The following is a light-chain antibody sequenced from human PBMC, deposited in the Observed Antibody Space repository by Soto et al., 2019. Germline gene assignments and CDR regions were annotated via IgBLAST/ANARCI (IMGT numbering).Light chain of an antibody. J-gene: IGKJ1*01. V-gene: IGKV1-5*03. Sequence: DIQMTQSPSTLSASVGDRVTITCRASQYISSWLAWYQQKPGKAPKLLIYKASSLESGVPSRFSGSGSGTEFTLTISSLQPDDFATYYCQQYKSQRTFGQGTKVESK. CDR2: KAS. CDR1: QYISSW. CDR3: QQYKSQRT.